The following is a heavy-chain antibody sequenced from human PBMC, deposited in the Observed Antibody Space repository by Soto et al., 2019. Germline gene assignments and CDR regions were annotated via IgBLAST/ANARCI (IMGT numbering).Heavy chain of an antibody. V-gene: IGHV1-18*01. CDR2: ISAYNGNT. Sequence: QVQLVQSGAEVKKPGASVKVSCKASGYTFTSYGISWVRQAPGQGLEWMGWISAYNGNTNYAQKLQGRVTMTTDTSTSTAYLELRSLRSDDTAVYYCARPPLRDGFNPNCFDPWGQGTLVTVSS. CDR3: ARPPLRDGFNPNCFDP. CDR1: GYTFTSYG. D-gene: IGHD2-2*03. J-gene: IGHJ5*02.